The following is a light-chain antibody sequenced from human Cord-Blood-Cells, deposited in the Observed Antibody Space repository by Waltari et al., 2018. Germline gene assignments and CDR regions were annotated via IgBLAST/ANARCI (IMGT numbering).Light chain of an antibody. CDR2: GAS. J-gene: IGKJ2*03. CDR1: QSVSSSY. Sequence: DIVLTQSPGTLSSSPGERATLPCRASQSVSSSYLAWYQQKPGQAPRLLIYGASSRATGIPDRFSGSGSGTDFTLTISRLEPEDFAVYYCQQYGSSPYSFGQGTKLEIK. V-gene: IGKV3-20*01. CDR3: QQYGSSPYS.